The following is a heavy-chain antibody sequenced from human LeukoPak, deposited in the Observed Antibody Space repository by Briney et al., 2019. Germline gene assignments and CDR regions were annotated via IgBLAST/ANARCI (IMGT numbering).Heavy chain of an antibody. CDR3: ARDHWSDVVVITEIFDY. D-gene: IGHD3-22*01. CDR1: GYTFTSYG. V-gene: IGHV1-18*01. J-gene: IGHJ4*02. Sequence: APVKVSCKASGYTFTSYGISWVRQAPGQGLEWMGWISAYDGNTNYAQKLQGRVTMTTDTSTSTAYMELRSLRSDDTAVYYCARDHWSDVVVITEIFDYWGQGTLVTVSS. CDR2: ISAYDGNT.